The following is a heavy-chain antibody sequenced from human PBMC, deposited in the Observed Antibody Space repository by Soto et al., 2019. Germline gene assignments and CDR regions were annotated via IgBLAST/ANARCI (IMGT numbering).Heavy chain of an antibody. Sequence: ASVEVSCKASGYTFTTYDITWVRQATGQGLEWMGWMNPNSGNTGYAQKFQGRVTMTRNTSISTAYMELSSLRSEDTAVYYCARILRFLEWSYYYYYMDVWGKGTTVTVFS. CDR3: ARILRFLEWSYYYYYMDV. CDR1: GYTFTTYD. J-gene: IGHJ6*03. V-gene: IGHV1-8*01. D-gene: IGHD3-3*01. CDR2: MNPNSGNT.